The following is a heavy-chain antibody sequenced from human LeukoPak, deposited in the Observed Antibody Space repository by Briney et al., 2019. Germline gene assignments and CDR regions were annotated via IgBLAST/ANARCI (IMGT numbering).Heavy chain of an antibody. CDR2: ISGSGGST. D-gene: IGHD4-11*01. Sequence: GGTLRLSCAASGFTFSGYGMSWVRQAPGKGLAWVSAISGSGGSTHYADSVKGRFTISRDNSKNTLYLQMNSLRAEDTAVYYCAKGPLDYIHGTHYFDYWGQGTLVTVSS. V-gene: IGHV3-23*01. CDR3: AKGPLDYIHGTHYFDY. J-gene: IGHJ4*02. CDR1: GFTFSGYG.